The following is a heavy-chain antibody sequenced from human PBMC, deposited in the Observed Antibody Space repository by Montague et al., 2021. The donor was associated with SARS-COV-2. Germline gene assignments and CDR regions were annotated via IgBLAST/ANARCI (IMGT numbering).Heavy chain of an antibody. V-gene: IGHV4-39*07. CDR3: ARRPLGYYYYGMDV. Sequence: GSTYYNPSLKGRVTISVDKSKNQFSLKLSSLTAADTAVYYCARRPLGYYYYGMDVWGQGTTVTVSS. CDR2: GST. J-gene: IGHJ6*02.